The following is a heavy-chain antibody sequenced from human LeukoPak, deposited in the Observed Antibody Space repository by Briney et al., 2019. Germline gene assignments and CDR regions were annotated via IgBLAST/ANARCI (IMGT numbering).Heavy chain of an antibody. CDR2: ISYDGSNK. J-gene: IGHJ6*02. Sequence: GGSLRLSCAASGFTFSSYAMHWVRQAPGKGLEWVAVISYDGSNKYYADSVKGRFTISRDNSKNTLYLQMNSLRAEDTAVYYCARDLGYYSSTSCYAITHYYGMDVWGQGTTVTVSS. V-gene: IGHV3-30-3*01. CDR1: GFTFSSYA. CDR3: ARDLGYYSSTSCYAITHYYGMDV. D-gene: IGHD2-2*01.